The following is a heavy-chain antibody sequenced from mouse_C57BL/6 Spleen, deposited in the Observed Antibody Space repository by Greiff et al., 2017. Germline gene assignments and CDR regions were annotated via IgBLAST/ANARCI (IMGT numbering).Heavy chain of an antibody. D-gene: IGHD4-1*01. J-gene: IGHJ3*01. CDR3: TRRAGTPWFAY. CDR1: GYTFTDYE. CDR2: IDPETGGT. V-gene: IGHV1-15*01. Sequence: QVQLQQSGAELVRPGASVTLSCKASGYTFTDYEMHWVKQTPVHGLEWIGAIDPETGGTAYNQKFKGKAILTADKSSSTAYVELRSLTSEDSAVYYCTRRAGTPWFAYWGQGTLVTVSA.